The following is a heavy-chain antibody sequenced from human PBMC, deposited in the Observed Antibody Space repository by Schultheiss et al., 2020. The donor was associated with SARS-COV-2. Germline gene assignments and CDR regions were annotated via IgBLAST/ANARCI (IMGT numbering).Heavy chain of an antibody. Sequence: SETLSLTCAVYGGSFSGYYWSWIRQPPGKGLEWIGEINHSGSTNYNPSLKSRVTISVDTSKNQFSLKLSSVTAADTAVYYCARARGSSWYRVDYWGQGTLVTVSS. CDR2: INHSGST. D-gene: IGHD6-13*01. V-gene: IGHV4-34*01. CDR1: GGSFSGYY. CDR3: ARARGSSWYRVDY. J-gene: IGHJ4*02.